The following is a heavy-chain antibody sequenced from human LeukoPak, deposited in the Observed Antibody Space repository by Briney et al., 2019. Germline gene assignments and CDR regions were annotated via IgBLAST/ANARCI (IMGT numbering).Heavy chain of an antibody. CDR1: GFTFTNSA. D-gene: IGHD6-13*01. Sequence: TSVKVSGKASGFTFTNSAMHWVRQARGQRLEWIGWIVVGSANTNYAQKFQERVTITRDMSTSTAYMELSSLRSEDTAVYYCAADLQAAGDLDYWGQGTLVTVSS. CDR3: AADLQAAGDLDY. CDR2: IVVGSANT. V-gene: IGHV1-58*02. J-gene: IGHJ4*02.